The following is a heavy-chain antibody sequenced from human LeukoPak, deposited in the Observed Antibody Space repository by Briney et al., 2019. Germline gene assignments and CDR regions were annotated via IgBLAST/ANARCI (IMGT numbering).Heavy chain of an antibody. CDR2: IRYDGSNK. J-gene: IGHJ6*03. Sequence: GGSLRLSCAASGFTFSSYGMHWVRQAPGKGLEWVAFIRYDGSNKYYADSVKGRFTISRDNSKNTLYLQMNSLRAEDTAVYYCAKWYDFSGSHYYYMDVWGKGTTATVSS. D-gene: IGHD3-3*01. CDR1: GFTFSSYG. CDR3: AKWYDFSGSHYYYMDV. V-gene: IGHV3-30*02.